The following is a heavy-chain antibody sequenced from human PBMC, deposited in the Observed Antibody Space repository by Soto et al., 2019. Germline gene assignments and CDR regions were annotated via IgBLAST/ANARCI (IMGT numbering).Heavy chain of an antibody. V-gene: IGHV3-9*01. J-gene: IGHJ4*02. CDR1: GFTFNDYN. D-gene: IGHD7-27*01. CDR2: INWNSGSI. CDR3: AEDRMGIDF. Sequence: EVQLVESGGGFVQPGRSLRLSCAASGFTFNDYNMHWVRQAPGKGLEWVAGINWNSGSIGYADSVKGRFTISRDNAEKSLYLHMNSLRSEDTALYDCAEDRMGIDFWGQGTLVTVSS.